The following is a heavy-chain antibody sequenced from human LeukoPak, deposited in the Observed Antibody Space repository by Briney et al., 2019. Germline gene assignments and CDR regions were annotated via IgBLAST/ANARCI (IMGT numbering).Heavy chain of an antibody. CDR1: GFTFSSYS. Sequence: EGSLRLSCAASGFTFSSYSMNWVRQAPGKGLEWVSSISSSSSYIYYADSVKGRFTISRDNAKNSLCLQMNSLRAEDTAVYYCARGQQLGTFDYWGQGTLVTVSS. J-gene: IGHJ4*02. D-gene: IGHD6-13*01. CDR3: ARGQQLGTFDY. CDR2: ISSSSSYI. V-gene: IGHV3-21*01.